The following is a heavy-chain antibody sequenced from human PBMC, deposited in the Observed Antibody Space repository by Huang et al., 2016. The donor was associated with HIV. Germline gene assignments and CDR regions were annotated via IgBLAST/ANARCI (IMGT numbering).Heavy chain of an antibody. J-gene: IGHJ6*02. CDR3: ATKTAAMDI. CDR1: TFRFGASW. D-gene: IGHD1-7*01. V-gene: IGHV3-7*01. Sequence: GGSIRLSCVGSTFRFGASWMSWVRQSPGKGLEWVANIKQDESEKYYVDSVKGRFNISRDNAKKVLFLEMNNVRVEDTATYYCATKTAAMDIWGQGTTVTVS. CDR2: IKQDESEK.